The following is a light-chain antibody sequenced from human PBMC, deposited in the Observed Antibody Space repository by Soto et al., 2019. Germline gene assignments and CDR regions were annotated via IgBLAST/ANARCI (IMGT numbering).Light chain of an antibody. J-gene: IGKJ2*01. CDR3: QQYNNWPRT. V-gene: IGKV3-15*01. CDR1: QSVSNN. Sequence: EIVMTQSPATLSVSPGERATLSCRASQSVSNNLACFQQKPGQAPRLLIYGASSRATGIPARFTGSGSGTEFTLTISSLQYEDFAVYYCQQYNNWPRTFGQGTKLEIK. CDR2: GAS.